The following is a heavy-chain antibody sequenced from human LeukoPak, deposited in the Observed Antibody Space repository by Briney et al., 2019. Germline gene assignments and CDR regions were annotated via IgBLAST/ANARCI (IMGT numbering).Heavy chain of an antibody. CDR2: TYYRSKWYN. V-gene: IGHV6-1*01. CDR1: GDSVSSNSAA. CDR3: AREEVELWYPRTGFDY. D-gene: IGHD5-18*01. Sequence: SQTLSLTCAISGDSVSSNSAAWNWIRQSPSRGLEWLGRTYYRSKWYNDYAVSVQSRITINPDTSKNQFSLQLNSVTPEDTAVYYCAREEVELWYPRTGFDYWGQGTLVTVSS. J-gene: IGHJ4*02.